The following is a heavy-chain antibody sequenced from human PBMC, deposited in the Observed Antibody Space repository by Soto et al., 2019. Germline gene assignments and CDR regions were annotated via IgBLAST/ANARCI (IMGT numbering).Heavy chain of an antibody. V-gene: IGHV4-59*01. CDR1: GGSMRNYF. CDR3: AAGEASSRNLAPYYLDF. J-gene: IGHJ4*02. D-gene: IGHD6-13*01. Sequence: SETLSLTCTVSGGSMRNYFWTWIRQPPGKGLEWIGYIHYSGTTSFFPSYNPSLRSRVTISEDTSKNQFSLKLLSVTTADTAVYFCAAGEASSRNLAPYYLDFWGQGSLVTVSS. CDR2: IHYSGTT.